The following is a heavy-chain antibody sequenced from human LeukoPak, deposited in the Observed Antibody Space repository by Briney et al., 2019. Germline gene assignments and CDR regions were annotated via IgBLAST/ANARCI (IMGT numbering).Heavy chain of an antibody. V-gene: IGHV3-30*04. J-gene: IGHJ4*02. CDR2: VASHGGSI. CDR3: ARAPGGGQMDY. Sequence: PGGSLRLSCAASGFTFTTYAIHWVRQAPGKGREWVAVVASHGGSIYYADSVRGRFTISRDNSKSMACLQMDSLSADDSAIYYCARAPGGGQMDYWGQGTLVPVSS. D-gene: IGHD3-10*01. CDR1: GFTFTTYA.